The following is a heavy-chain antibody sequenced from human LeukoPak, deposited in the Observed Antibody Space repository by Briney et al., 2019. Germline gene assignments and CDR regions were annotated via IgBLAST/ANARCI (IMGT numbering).Heavy chain of an antibody. CDR3: ARDGLGSSSLYAFDI. CDR2: ISAYNGNT. J-gene: IGHJ3*02. Sequence: ASVKVSCKASGYTFTSYGISWVRQAPGQGLEWMGWISAYNGNTNYAQKLQGRVTMTTDTSTSTAYMELSSLRSEDTAVYYCARDGLGSSSLYAFDIWGQGTMVTVSS. D-gene: IGHD6-13*01. V-gene: IGHV1-18*01. CDR1: GYTFTSYG.